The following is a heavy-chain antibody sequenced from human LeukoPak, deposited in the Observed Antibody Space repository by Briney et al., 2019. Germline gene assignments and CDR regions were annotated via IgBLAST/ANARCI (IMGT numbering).Heavy chain of an antibody. J-gene: IGHJ6*04. CDR1: GFTFSSYA. V-gene: IGHV3-30*04. Sequence: PGRSLRLSCAAPGFTFSSYAMHWVRQAPGKGLEWVAVISYDGSNKYYADSVKGRFTISRDNSKNTLYLQMNSLRAEDTAVYYCARDYLPLGYSSGWIYYYYGMDVWGKGTTVTVSS. CDR3: ARDYLPLGYSSGWIYYYYGMDV. CDR2: ISYDGSNK. D-gene: IGHD6-19*01.